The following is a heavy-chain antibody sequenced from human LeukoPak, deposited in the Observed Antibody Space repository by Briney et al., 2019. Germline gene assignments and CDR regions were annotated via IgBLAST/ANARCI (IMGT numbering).Heavy chain of an antibody. D-gene: IGHD3-22*01. V-gene: IGHV1-2*02. CDR3: ARVARGRDNSGYYWSWFDP. CDR1: GYTFTGYY. J-gene: IGHJ5*02. Sequence: PSVTLSCKASGYTFTGYYIHWVRQAPGQGLECMGWINPNTGGADYVQKFQGRVTMTRDTSISTAYMELSRLTSDDTAVYYCARVARGRDNSGYYWSWFDPWGQGTL. CDR2: INPNTGGA.